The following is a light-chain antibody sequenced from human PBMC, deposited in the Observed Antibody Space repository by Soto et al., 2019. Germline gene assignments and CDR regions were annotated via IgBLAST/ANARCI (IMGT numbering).Light chain of an antibody. Sequence: EIEMTQSPATLSVSPGERVTLTCRANQSVSSNLAWYQQTAGQAPRLLIYGASTRQSGIPSSFSGGGSGTEFTLTISSLQPEDFATYYCQQRNSTPLTFGEGTKVDIK. CDR3: QQRNSTPLT. CDR2: GAS. CDR1: QSVSSN. J-gene: IGKJ4*02. V-gene: IGKV3-15*01.